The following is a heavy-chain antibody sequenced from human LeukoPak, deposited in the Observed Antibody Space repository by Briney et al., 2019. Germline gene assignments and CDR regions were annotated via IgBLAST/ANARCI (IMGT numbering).Heavy chain of an antibody. CDR3: AREAGSGWYVY. V-gene: IGHV1-46*01. CDR1: GHTFTSYY. Sequence: ASVKVSRKASGHTFTSYYMHWVRQAPGQGLEWMGIINPSGGSTSYAQKFQGRVTMTRDTSTSTVYMELSSLRSEDTAVYYCAREAGSGWYVYWGQGTLVTVSS. J-gene: IGHJ4*02. D-gene: IGHD6-19*01. CDR2: INPSGGST.